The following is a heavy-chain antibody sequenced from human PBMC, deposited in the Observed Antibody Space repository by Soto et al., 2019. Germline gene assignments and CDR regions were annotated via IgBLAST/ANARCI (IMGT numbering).Heavy chain of an antibody. D-gene: IGHD3-22*01. CDR2: IISSGDIT. V-gene: IGHV3-23*01. Sequence: EVQLLESGGGLLQPGGSLRLSCAASGFTFSSYAMSWVRQAPGKGLEWVSAIISSGDITYYTDSVKGRFTISRDNSKNTLYLQMTSLRAEDTAVYYWAKRYYYDNSGVWDYWGQGTLVTVSS. J-gene: IGHJ4*02. CDR1: GFTFSSYA. CDR3: AKRYYYDNSGVWDY.